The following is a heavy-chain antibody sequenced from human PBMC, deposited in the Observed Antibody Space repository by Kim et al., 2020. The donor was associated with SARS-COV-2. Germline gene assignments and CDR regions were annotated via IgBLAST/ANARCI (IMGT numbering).Heavy chain of an antibody. CDR1: GFTFSSYA. CDR2: ISGSGGST. Sequence: GGSLRLSCAASGFTFSSYAMSWVRQAPGKGLEWVSAISGSGGSTYYADSVKGRFTISRDNSKNTLYLQMNSLRAEDTAVYYCAKEGGGSGSSWYLSSYYYGMDVWGQGTTVTVSS. V-gene: IGHV3-23*01. CDR3: AKEGGGSGSSWYLSSYYYGMDV. J-gene: IGHJ6*02. D-gene: IGHD6-13*01.